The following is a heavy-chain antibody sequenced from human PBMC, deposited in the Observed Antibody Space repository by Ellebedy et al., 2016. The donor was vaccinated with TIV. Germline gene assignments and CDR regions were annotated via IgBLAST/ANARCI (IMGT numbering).Heavy chain of an antibody. CDR2: ISSSSSSYI. CDR1: GFTFSSYS. V-gene: IGHV3-21*01. CDR3: ARDQRARCSSTSCYLYNWFDP. Sequence: GESLKISXAASGFTFSSYSMNWVRQAPGQGLEWVSSISSSSSSYIYYADSVKGRFTISRDNAKNSLYLQMNSLRAEDTAVYYCARDQRARCSSTSCYLYNWFDPWGQGTLVTVSS. J-gene: IGHJ5*02. D-gene: IGHD2-2*01.